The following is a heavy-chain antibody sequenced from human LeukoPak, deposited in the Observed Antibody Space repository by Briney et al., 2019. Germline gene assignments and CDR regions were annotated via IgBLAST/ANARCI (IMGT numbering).Heavy chain of an antibody. D-gene: IGHD6-13*01. J-gene: IGHJ6*03. Sequence: ASVKVSCKASGYTFTSYDINWVRQATGQGLEWMGWMNPNSGNTGYAQKFQGRVTMTRNTSISTAYMELSSLRSEDTAVYYCARRKAAAPIWLRYYYYMDVWGKGTTVTVSS. CDR1: GYTFTSYD. CDR2: MNPNSGNT. V-gene: IGHV1-8*01. CDR3: ARRKAAAPIWLRYYYYMDV.